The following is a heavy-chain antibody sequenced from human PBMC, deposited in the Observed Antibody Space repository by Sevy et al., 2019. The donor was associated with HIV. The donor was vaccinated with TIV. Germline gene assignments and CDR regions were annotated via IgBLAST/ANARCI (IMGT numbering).Heavy chain of an antibody. D-gene: IGHD3-10*01. J-gene: IGHJ4*02. CDR2: MSPNSGNT. CDR3: ARNYDGSGSYFDF. CDR1: GYTFTSYD. V-gene: IGHV1-8*01. Sequence: ASLKVSCKASGYTFTSYDVNWVRQATGHGLEWMGWMSPNSGNTGYAQNLQDRVTLTRNTSMSTAYMELTSLTSEDTAVYFCARNYDGSGSYFDFWGQGTLVTVSS.